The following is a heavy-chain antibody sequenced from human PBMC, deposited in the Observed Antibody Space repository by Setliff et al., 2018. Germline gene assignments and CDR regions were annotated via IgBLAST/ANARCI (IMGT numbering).Heavy chain of an antibody. CDR1: GGTFSNIG. Sequence: SVKVSCKASGGTFSNIGISWVRQAPGQGLEWMGGIIPLFGTTNYAPECQGRVTITTDESTSTAYRELSSLRSQDTAIYCCARGDFYYYYYMDVWGKGTTVTVSS. J-gene: IGHJ6*03. V-gene: IGHV1-69*05. CDR2: IIPLFGTT. CDR3: ARGDFYYYYYMDV.